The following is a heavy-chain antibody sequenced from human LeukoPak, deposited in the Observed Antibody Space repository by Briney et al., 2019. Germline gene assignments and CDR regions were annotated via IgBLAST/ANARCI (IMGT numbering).Heavy chain of an antibody. CDR3: ARSRYGDGYLIDY. J-gene: IGHJ4*02. Sequence: GGSLRLSCAASGFTFSSYAMHWVRQAPGKGLEWVAVISYDGSNKYYADSVKGRFTISRDNSKNTLYLQMNSLRAEDTAVYYCARSRYGDGYLIDYWGQGTLVTVSS. D-gene: IGHD5-24*01. CDR2: ISYDGSNK. V-gene: IGHV3-30-3*01. CDR1: GFTFSSYA.